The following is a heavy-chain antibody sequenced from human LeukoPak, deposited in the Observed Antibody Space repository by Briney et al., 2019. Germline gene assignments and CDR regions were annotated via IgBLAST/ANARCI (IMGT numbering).Heavy chain of an antibody. D-gene: IGHD3-10*01. CDR3: ARRVRGVNDAFDI. CDR2: INHSGST. Sequence: SETLSLTCTVSGGSISSYYWSWIRQPPGKGLEWIGEINHSGSTNYNPSLKSRVTISVDTSKNQFALKLSSVTAADTAVYYCARRVRGVNDAFDIWGQGTIVTVSS. J-gene: IGHJ3*02. CDR1: GGSISSYY. V-gene: IGHV4-34*01.